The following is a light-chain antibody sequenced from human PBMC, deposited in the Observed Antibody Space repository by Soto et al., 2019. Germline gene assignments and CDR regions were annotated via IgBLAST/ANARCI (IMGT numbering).Light chain of an antibody. V-gene: IGLV2-14*01. CDR1: SSDVGGYNY. CDR2: DVS. CDR3: SSYTGSTTLHYV. Sequence: LTQPASVSGSPGQSITISCTGTSSDVGGYNYVSWYQQHPGKAPKLLIYDVSNRPSGASNRFSGSKSGNTASLTISGLQAEDEADYYCSSYTGSTTLHYVFGTGTKLTVL. J-gene: IGLJ1*01.